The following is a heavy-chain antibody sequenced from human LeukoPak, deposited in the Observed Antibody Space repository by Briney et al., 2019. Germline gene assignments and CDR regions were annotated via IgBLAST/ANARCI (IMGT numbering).Heavy chain of an antibody. Sequence: PSETLSLTCTVSGGSINDYYWSWIRQPPGKGLEWIGYIFYSGGGSTNYNPSLESRVTISVDTSKNQFSLKLSSVTAADTAVYYCARDPAAAARRVVIWGQGTMVTVSS. CDR1: GGSINDYY. D-gene: IGHD6-25*01. CDR3: ARDPAAAARRVVI. J-gene: IGHJ3*02. V-gene: IGHV4-59*12. CDR2: IFYSGGGST.